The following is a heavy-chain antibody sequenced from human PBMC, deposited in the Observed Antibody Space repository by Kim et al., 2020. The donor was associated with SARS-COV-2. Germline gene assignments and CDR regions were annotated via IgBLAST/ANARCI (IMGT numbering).Heavy chain of an antibody. D-gene: IGHD6-19*01. CDR1: GGSISSSSYY. J-gene: IGHJ4*02. Sequence: SETLSLTCTVSGGSISSSSYYWGWIRQPPGKGLEWIGSIYYSGSTYYNPSLKSRVTISVDTSKNQFSLKLSSVTAADTAVYYCARHEAYSSGWYVFLPPGYWGQGTLVTGSS. CDR2: IYYSGST. V-gene: IGHV4-39*01. CDR3: ARHEAYSSGWYVFLPPGY.